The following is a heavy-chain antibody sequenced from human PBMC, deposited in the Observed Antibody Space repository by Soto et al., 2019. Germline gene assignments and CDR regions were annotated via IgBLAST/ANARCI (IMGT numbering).Heavy chain of an antibody. J-gene: IGHJ4*02. Sequence: PGGSLRLSCTASGFTFGDYAMSWFRQAPGKGLEWVGFIRSKAYGGTTEYAASVKGRFTISRDDSKSIAYLQMNSLKTEDTAVYYCTRVPLVAGTPPFDYWGQGTLVTVSS. CDR1: GFTFGDYA. V-gene: IGHV3-49*03. D-gene: IGHD1-1*01. CDR3: TRVPLVAGTPPFDY. CDR2: IRSKAYGGTT.